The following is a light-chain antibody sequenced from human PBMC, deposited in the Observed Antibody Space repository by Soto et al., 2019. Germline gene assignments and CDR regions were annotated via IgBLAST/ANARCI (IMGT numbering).Light chain of an antibody. V-gene: IGLV2-8*01. Sequence: QSALTQPPSASGSPGQSVTISCTGTSSKVGGYNYVSWYQQHPGKAPKLMIYEVSKRPSGVPDRFSGSKSGNTASLTVSGLQAEDEADYYCSSYAGSNNFVVFGGGTKVTVL. J-gene: IGLJ2*01. CDR2: EVS. CDR1: SSKVGGYNY. CDR3: SSYAGSNNFVV.